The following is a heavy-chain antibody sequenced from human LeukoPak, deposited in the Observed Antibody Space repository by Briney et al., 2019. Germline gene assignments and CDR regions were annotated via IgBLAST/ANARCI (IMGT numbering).Heavy chain of an antibody. CDR1: GGSISGSSYN. J-gene: IGHJ4*02. D-gene: IGHD3-9*01. Sequence: SETLSLTCTVSGGSISGSSYNWGWIRQPQGKGLEWIGNIYYRGSTQYNLSVKSRVTISVDTSKNQFSLKLTSVTAADTAVYYCARAPYDILTGYFLFDSWGQGTLVTVSS. CDR3: ARAPYDILTGYFLFDS. V-gene: IGHV4-39*07. CDR2: IYYRGST.